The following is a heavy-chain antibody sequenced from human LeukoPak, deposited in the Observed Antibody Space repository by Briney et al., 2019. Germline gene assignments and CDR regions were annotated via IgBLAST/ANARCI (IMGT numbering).Heavy chain of an antibody. D-gene: IGHD3-3*01. CDR1: GFIFSTYW. V-gene: IGHV3-7*01. CDR3: ARGPGFLTDY. Sequence: GGSLRLSCAASGFIFSTYWMTWFRQAPGKGLEWVANIDRDGSEKYCVDSVKGRFTFSRDNAKNSLYLQMNSLRAEDTAVYYCARGPGFLTDYWGQGTRVTVSS. CDR2: IDRDGSEK. J-gene: IGHJ4*02.